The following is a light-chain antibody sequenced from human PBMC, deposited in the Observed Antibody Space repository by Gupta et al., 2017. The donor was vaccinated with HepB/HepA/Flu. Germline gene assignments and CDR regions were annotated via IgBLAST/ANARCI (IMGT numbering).Light chain of an antibody. J-gene: IGKJ5*01. Sequence: EIVLTQSPATLSLSPGERATLSCRASQRVDSYLIWYQQKPGQAPRLLIYDTSTRATGVSDRFSGSGSGTDFTLTISSLEPEDFAVYYCQQRRSWPLTFGQGTRLEIK. CDR3: QQRRSWPLT. V-gene: IGKV3-11*01. CDR1: QRVDSY. CDR2: DTS.